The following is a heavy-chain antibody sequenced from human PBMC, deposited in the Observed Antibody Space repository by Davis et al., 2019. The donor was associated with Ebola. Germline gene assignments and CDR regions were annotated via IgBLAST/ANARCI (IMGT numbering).Heavy chain of an antibody. CDR2: IYYRGST. V-gene: IGHV4-59*02. Sequence: MPSETLSLTCTVSGGSVSNYYWSWIRQPPGKGLEWIGYIYYRGSTNYNPSLKSRVTISVDTSKNQFSLKLSSVTAADTAVYYCARENGIAVAGTYFYFDYWGQGTLVTVSS. D-gene: IGHD6-19*01. J-gene: IGHJ4*02. CDR3: ARENGIAVAGTYFYFDY. CDR1: GGSVSNYY.